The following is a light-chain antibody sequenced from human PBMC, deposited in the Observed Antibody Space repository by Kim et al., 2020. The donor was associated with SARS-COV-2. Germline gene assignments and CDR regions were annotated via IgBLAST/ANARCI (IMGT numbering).Light chain of an antibody. CDR1: SLRSYY. Sequence: SSELTQDPAVSVALGQTVRITCQGDSLRSYYASWYQQKPGQAPVLVIYGKNNRPSGIPDRFSGSSSGNTASLTITGAQAEEEADYYCNSRDSSGNHPWVFGGGTKLTV. J-gene: IGLJ3*02. CDR2: GKN. V-gene: IGLV3-19*01. CDR3: NSRDSSGNHPWV.